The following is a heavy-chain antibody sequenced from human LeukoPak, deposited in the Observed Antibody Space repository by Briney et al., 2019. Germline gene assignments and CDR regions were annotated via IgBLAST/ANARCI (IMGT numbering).Heavy chain of an antibody. V-gene: IGHV4-34*01. Sequence: SETLSLTCAVYGGSFSGYYWSWIRQPPGKGLEWIGEINHSGSTNYNPSLKSRVTISVDTSKNQFSLELSSVTAADTAVYYCARRRIAAAGAPFDYWGQGTLVTVSS. CDR1: GGSFSGYY. J-gene: IGHJ4*02. CDR3: ARRRIAAAGAPFDY. D-gene: IGHD6-13*01. CDR2: INHSGST.